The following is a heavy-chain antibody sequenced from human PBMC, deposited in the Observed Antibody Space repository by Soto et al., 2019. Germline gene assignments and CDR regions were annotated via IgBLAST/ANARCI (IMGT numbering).Heavy chain of an antibody. Sequence: QVQLVESGGGVVQPGRSLRLSCAASEFSFGSYAINWVRQAPGKGLEWVAVISFDGSTKYYADSVRGRFTISRDNSKNTLYLQMNSLRAEDTAVYYCARDLWYSNYGGNYYFDLWGRGTLVTVSS. J-gene: IGHJ2*01. CDR3: ARDLWYSNYGGNYYFDL. CDR1: EFSFGSYA. V-gene: IGHV3-30-3*01. D-gene: IGHD4-4*01. CDR2: ISFDGSTK.